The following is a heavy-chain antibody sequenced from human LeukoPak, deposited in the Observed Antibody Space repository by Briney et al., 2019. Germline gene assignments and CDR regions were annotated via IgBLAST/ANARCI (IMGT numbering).Heavy chain of an antibody. CDR2: IFISEST. Sequence: SETLSLTCTVSGGSITSYYWSWVRQPAGKGLEWIGRIFISESTNYNPSLKSRVTISVDTSKNQFSLKLSSVTAADTAVYYCARRVVVPAAFDYWGQGTLVTVSS. CDR1: GGSITSYY. CDR3: ARRVVVPAAFDY. V-gene: IGHV4-4*07. D-gene: IGHD2-2*01. J-gene: IGHJ4*02.